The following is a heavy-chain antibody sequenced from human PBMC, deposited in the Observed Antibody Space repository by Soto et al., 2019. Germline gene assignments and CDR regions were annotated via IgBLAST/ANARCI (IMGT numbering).Heavy chain of an antibody. V-gene: IGHV1-69*10. CDR2: IIXILGKX. CDR1: GGTFSTYA. Sequence: XVKVSCKASGGTFSTYAISWVRQAPGQGLEWMGGIIXILGKXNYGKKFQGRXXMTADKSXXKAYMELSSLRSEETAIYYCASSYGSGYRAFDYWGQGALVTVSS. CDR3: ASSYGSGYRAFDY. J-gene: IGHJ4*02. D-gene: IGHD3-10*01.